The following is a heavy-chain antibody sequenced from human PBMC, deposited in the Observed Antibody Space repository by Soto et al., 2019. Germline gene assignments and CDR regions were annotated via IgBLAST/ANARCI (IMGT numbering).Heavy chain of an antibody. CDR2: MNPNSGNT. D-gene: IGHD3-3*01. CDR3: ARAGSVYYDFWSGSYYYYYYGMDV. J-gene: IGHJ6*02. CDR1: GYTFTSYD. V-gene: IGHV1-8*01. Sequence: QVQLVQSGAEVKKPGASVKVSCKASGYTFTSYDINWVRQATGQGLEWMGWMNPNSGNTGYAQKFQGRVTMTRNTSISTAYMELSSLRSEDTAVYYCARAGSVYYDFWSGSYYYYYYGMDVWGQGTTVTVSS.